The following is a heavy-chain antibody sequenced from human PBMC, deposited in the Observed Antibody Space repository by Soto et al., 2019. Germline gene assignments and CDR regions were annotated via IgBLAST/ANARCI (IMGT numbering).Heavy chain of an antibody. CDR1: GGSISSGDYY. J-gene: IGHJ6*02. Sequence: QVQLQEAGPGLVKPSQTLSLTCTVSGGSISSGDYYWSWIRQPPGKGLEWIGYIYYSGSTYYNPSLTSRVTISVDTSTNRFSLKLSSVTAADTAVYYCARDRSAMGPLYGMDFWGQGTTVTVAS. CDR2: IYYSGST. CDR3: ARDRSAMGPLYGMDF. D-gene: IGHD5-18*01. V-gene: IGHV4-30-4*01.